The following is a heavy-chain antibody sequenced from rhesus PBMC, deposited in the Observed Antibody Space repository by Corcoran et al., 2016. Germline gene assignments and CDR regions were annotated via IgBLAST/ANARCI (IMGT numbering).Heavy chain of an antibody. J-gene: IGHJ6*01. CDR1: GCSFSGYYN. CDR2: VYGNNGRT. D-gene: IGHD2-39*02. Sequence: VHLQESGPGLVKPSGTLSLTFTVFGCSFSGYYNCNWIRQYPGQGLEWIVAVYGNNGRTNYNPSLKSRVTISKDTSKNQFSLRLTSVTAADTAVYYCARQGYTDHLGGLDSWGQGVVVTVSS. V-gene: IGHV4-143*01. CDR3: ARQGYTDHLGGLDS.